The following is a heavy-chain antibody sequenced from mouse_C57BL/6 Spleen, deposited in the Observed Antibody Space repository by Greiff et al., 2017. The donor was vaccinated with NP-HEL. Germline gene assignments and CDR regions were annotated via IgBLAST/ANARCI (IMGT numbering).Heavy chain of an antibody. CDR1: GFSLTSYG. D-gene: IGHD2-4*01. CDR2: IWGDGST. V-gene: IGHV2-3*01. CDR3: AKPCYYDYDCYYYSMDY. Sequence: VKLVESGPGLVAPSQSLSITCTVSGFSLTSYGVSWVRQPPGKGLEWLGVIWGDGSTNYHSAHISRLSISKDNHKSRVFLKLNSLQADDTATYYCAKPCYYDYDCYYYSMDYWGQGTSVTVSS. J-gene: IGHJ4*01.